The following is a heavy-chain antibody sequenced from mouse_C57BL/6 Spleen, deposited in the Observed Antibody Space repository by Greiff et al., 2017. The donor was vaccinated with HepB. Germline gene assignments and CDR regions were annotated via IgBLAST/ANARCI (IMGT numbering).Heavy chain of an antibody. D-gene: IGHD4-1*01. CDR3: ARPLGFDY. CDR2: INPNNGGT. CDR1: GYTFTDYY. Sequence: VQLQQSGPELVKPGASVKISCKASGYTFTDYYMNWVKQSHGKSLEWIGDINPNNGGTSYNQKFKGKATLTVDKSSSTAYMELRSLTSEDSAVYYCARPLGFDYWGQGTTLTVSS. J-gene: IGHJ2*01. V-gene: IGHV1-26*01.